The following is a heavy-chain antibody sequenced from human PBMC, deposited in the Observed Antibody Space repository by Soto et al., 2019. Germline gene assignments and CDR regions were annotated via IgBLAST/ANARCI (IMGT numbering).Heavy chain of an antibody. Sequence: PGGSLRLSCAASGFTVSSNYMSWVRQAPGKGLEWVSVIYSGGSTYYADSVKGRFTISRDNSKNTLYLQMNSLRAEDTAVYYCARDIGVVAATGFDYWGQGTLVTVSS. CDR2: IYSGGST. D-gene: IGHD2-15*01. CDR1: GFTVSSNY. J-gene: IGHJ4*02. V-gene: IGHV3-66*01. CDR3: ARDIGVVAATGFDY.